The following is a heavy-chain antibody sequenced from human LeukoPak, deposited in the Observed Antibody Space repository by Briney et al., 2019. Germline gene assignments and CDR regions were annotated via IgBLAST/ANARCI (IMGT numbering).Heavy chain of an antibody. J-gene: IGHJ4*02. CDR1: GFSFRGYT. Sequence: GGSLRLSCAASGFSFRGYTMHWVRQVPERVLEWVSLISWNGVTTYYRDSVKGGFTISRDDSKNSLYLQMNSLTSEDSALYYCAASDGEQQLALWGQGTLVTVSS. CDR3: AASDGEQQLAL. D-gene: IGHD6-13*01. V-gene: IGHV3-43*01. CDR2: ISWNGVTT.